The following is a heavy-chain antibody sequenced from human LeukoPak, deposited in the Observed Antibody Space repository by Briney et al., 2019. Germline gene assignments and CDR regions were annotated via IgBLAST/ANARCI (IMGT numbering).Heavy chain of an antibody. V-gene: IGHV4-59*01. CDR2: IFYSGNT. CDR1: GGSISTYY. J-gene: IGHJ4*02. CDR3: ARVGSGNFDY. Sequence: SETLSLTXTVSGGSISTYYWSWIRQPPGKGLEWIGYIFYSGNTNFNPSLKSRVAMSVDTSKNQFSLKMTSVTAADTAVYYCARVGSGNFDYWGQGTLVTVSS. D-gene: IGHD3-10*01.